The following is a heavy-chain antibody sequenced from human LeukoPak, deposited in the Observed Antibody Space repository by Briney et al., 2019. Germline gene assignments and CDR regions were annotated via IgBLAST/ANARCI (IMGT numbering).Heavy chain of an antibody. CDR3: ARDTDIVVVPAAFYYYYGMDV. CDR2: IYTSGST. D-gene: IGHD2-2*01. Sequence: SETLSLTCTVSGGSISSYYWSWIRQPAGKGLEWIGRIYTSGSTNYNPSLKSRVTMSVDMSKNQFSLKLSSVTAADTAVYYCARDTDIVVVPAAFYYYYGMDVWGQGTTVTVSS. V-gene: IGHV4-4*07. J-gene: IGHJ6*02. CDR1: GGSISSYY.